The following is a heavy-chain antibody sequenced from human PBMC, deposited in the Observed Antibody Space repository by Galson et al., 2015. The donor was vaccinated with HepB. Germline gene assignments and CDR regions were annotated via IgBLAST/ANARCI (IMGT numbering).Heavy chain of an antibody. D-gene: IGHD5-12*01. V-gene: IGHV1-46*01. Sequence: SVKVSCKASGYTFTSYYMHWVRQAPGQGLEWMGIINPSGGSTSYAQKFQGRVTMTRDTSTSTVYMELSSLRSEDTAVYYCARAEGQVATTQTFDYWGQGTLVTVSS. CDR2: INPSGGST. CDR1: GYTFTSYY. CDR3: ARAEGQVATTQTFDY. J-gene: IGHJ4*02.